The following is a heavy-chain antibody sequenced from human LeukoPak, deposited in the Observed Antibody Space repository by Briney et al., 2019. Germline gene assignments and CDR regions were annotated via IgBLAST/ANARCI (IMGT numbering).Heavy chain of an antibody. D-gene: IGHD6-13*01. V-gene: IGHV4-59*02. CDR1: GGSVNYYY. J-gene: IGHJ4*02. CDR2: IYYSGST. Sequence: SETLSLTCTVSGGSVNYYYWSWIRQPPGKGLEWIGYIYYSGSTNYNPSLKSRVTISVDTSKNQFSLKLSSVTAADAAVYYCARRYTSSWYFDYWGQGTLVTVSS. CDR3: ARRYTSSWYFDY.